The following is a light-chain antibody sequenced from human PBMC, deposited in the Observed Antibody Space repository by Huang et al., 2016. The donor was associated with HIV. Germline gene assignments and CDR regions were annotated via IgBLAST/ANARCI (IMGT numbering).Light chain of an antibody. CDR2: AAS. Sequence: EIVMTQSPATLSVSPGERATLSCRASQSITSNLAWYQQKPGQAPRLLIDAASTRATGSPARCRGSGSGTEFTLSISSLQSEDFAVYYCQQYNNWPPWTFGQGTKVEIK. CDR1: QSITSN. CDR3: QQYNNWPPWT. V-gene: IGKV3-15*01. J-gene: IGKJ1*01.